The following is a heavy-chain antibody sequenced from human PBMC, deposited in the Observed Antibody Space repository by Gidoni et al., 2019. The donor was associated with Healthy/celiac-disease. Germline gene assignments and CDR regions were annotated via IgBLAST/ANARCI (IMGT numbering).Heavy chain of an antibody. CDR1: GFTVSRNY. CDR2: IYGGGST. V-gene: IGHV3-53*01. J-gene: IGHJ5*02. Sequence: EVQLVEYGGASIEPGGSLRVPCEPCGFTVSRNYMSWFRQAPGTGLVWVSVIYGGGSTYYADSVKGRFAISRDNSKNTLYFQMNSLRAEDTAVYYCAREGGGWFDPWGQGTLVTVSS. CDR3: AREGGGWFDP. D-gene: IGHD3-16*01.